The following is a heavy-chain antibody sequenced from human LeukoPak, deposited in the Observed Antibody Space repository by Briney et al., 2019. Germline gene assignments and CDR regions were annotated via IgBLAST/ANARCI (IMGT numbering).Heavy chain of an antibody. V-gene: IGHV3-23*01. J-gene: IGHJ4*02. CDR1: GFTFSTYA. CDR3: AVRFDY. CDR2: ISGSTGST. Sequence: GGSLRLSCAASGFTFSTYAMSWVRQAPGKGLEWVSLISGSTGSTYYADSVKGRFSISRDNSKNTVYLQMNSLRAEDTAVYYCAVRFDYWGQGTLVTVSS.